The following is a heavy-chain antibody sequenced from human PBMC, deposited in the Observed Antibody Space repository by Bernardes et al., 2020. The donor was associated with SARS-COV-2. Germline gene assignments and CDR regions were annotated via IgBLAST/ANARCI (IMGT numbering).Heavy chain of an antibody. CDR2: ISGSGGST. D-gene: IGHD6-19*01. CDR3: AKELYSSGWYGGWYFDL. Sequence: GGSLRLSCAASGFTFSSYWMSWVRQAPGKGLEWVSAISGSGGSTYYADSVKGRFTISRDNSKNTLYLQMNSLRAEDTTVYYCAKELYSSGWYGGWYFDLWGRGTLVTVSS. V-gene: IGHV3-23*01. CDR1: GFTFSSYW. J-gene: IGHJ2*01.